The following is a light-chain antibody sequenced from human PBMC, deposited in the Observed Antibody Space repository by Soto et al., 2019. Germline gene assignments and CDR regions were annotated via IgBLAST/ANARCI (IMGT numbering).Light chain of an antibody. CDR1: QSVTSNS. J-gene: IGKJ1*01. CDR3: QQYGSSPWT. V-gene: IGKV3-20*01. CDR2: GAS. Sequence: EIVLTQSPGTLSLSPGERATLSCRASQSVTSNSLVWYQQKPGQAPRLLIYGASSRAAGIPDRFSGSGSGTDFTLTISRLEPEDVAMYYCQQYGSSPWTFGQGTKVEIK.